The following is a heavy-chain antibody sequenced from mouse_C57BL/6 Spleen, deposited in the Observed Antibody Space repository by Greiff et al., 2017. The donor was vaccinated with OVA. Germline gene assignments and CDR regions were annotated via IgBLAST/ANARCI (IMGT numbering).Heavy chain of an antibody. CDR3: ARDYSNYRYFDY. CDR2: IDPSDSYT. V-gene: IGHV1-50*01. Sequence: VQLQQPGAELVKPGASVKLSCKASGYTFTSYWMQWVKQRPGQGLEWIGEIDPSDSYTNYNQKFKGKVTLTVDTSSSTAYMQLSSLTSEDSAVYYCARDYSNYRYFDYWGQGTTLTVSS. D-gene: IGHD2-5*01. J-gene: IGHJ2*01. CDR1: GYTFTSYW.